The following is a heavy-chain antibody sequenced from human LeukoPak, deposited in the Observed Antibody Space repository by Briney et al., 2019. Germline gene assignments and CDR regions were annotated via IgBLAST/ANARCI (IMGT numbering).Heavy chain of an antibody. CDR1: GFTFSSYA. CDR3: ASQPYLDSSGYHFY. D-gene: IGHD3-22*01. V-gene: IGHV3-23*01. CDR2: ISGSGGST. Sequence: PGGSLRLSCAASGFTFSSYAMSWVLQAPGTGLEWVSGISGSGGSTYYADSVKGRFTISRDNSKNTLYLQMNSLRAEDTAVYYCASQPYLDSSGYHFYWGQGTLVTVSS. J-gene: IGHJ4*02.